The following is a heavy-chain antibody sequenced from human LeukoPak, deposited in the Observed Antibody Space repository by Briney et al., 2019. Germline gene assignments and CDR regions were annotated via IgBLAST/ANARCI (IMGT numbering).Heavy chain of an antibody. V-gene: IGHV4-39*01. CDR1: GGSISSSRDY. Sequence: SETLSLTCTVSGGSISSSRDYWAWLRQPPGKGLEWIANIYYSGSTYYSPSLKSRVTISVDTSKNQFSLKLSSVTAADTAVYYCARQEIGLRSFDPWGQGTLVTVSS. D-gene: IGHD3/OR15-3a*01. CDR2: IYYSGST. CDR3: ARQEIGLRSFDP. J-gene: IGHJ5*02.